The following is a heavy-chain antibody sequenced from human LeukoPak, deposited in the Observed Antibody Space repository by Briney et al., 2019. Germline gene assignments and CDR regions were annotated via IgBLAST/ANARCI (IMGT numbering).Heavy chain of an antibody. CDR3: ARGIMYDSSWYFDY. CDR2: IYSSGST. D-gene: IGHD6-13*01. CDR1: TGSITNYY. V-gene: IGHV4-4*07. J-gene: IGHJ4*02. Sequence: PSETLSLTCTVSTGSITNYYWNWVRQPVGKGLEWIGRIYSSGSTNYNPSLKSRATMSVDTSKNQFSLKLNSVTAADTAVYHCARGIMYDSSWYFDYWGQGTLVTVSS.